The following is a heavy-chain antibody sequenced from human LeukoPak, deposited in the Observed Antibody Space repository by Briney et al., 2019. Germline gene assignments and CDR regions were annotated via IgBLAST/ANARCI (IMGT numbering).Heavy chain of an antibody. CDR1: GFTFSIYS. CDR2: ISSSSSTI. CDR3: AREGLLFGVVFYYYYGMDV. V-gene: IGHV3-48*01. Sequence: PGGSLRLSCAASGFTFSIYSMNWVRQAPGKGLEWVSYISSSSSTIYYADSVKGRFTISRDNSKNTLYLQMNSLRAEDTAVYYCAREGLLFGVVFYYYYGMDVWGQGTTVTVSS. J-gene: IGHJ6*02. D-gene: IGHD3-3*01.